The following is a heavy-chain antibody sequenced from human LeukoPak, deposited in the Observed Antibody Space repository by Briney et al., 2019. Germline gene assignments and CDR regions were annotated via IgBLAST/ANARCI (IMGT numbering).Heavy chain of an antibody. Sequence: ASGKVSCTASGYTFTGYYMHWVRQAAGQGLEWMGWINPNSGGTNYAQKLQGRVTLTRDTSITTAYMELSRLSSDDTAVYYCARHPGKVTNDWYFDLWGRGTLVTVSS. CDR3: ARHPGKVTNDWYFDL. J-gene: IGHJ2*01. CDR1: GYTFTGYY. D-gene: IGHD4-23*01. V-gene: IGHV1-2*02. CDR2: INPNSGGT.